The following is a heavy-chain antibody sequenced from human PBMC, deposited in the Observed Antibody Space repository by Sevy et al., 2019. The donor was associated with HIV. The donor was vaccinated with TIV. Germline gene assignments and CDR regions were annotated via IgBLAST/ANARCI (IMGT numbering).Heavy chain of an antibody. V-gene: IGHV1-46*01. Sequence: GASVKVSCKASGHTFSNYYMEWVRQAPGQGLEWMGRINTSGGSTRYAQKFQGRVTMTRDMSTSTVYMEVSSLRSEDTAVYYCASSSYGDYVGWFDPWGQGTQVTVSS. CDR1: GHTFSNYY. CDR2: INTSGGST. D-gene: IGHD4-17*01. J-gene: IGHJ5*02. CDR3: ASSSYGDYVGWFDP.